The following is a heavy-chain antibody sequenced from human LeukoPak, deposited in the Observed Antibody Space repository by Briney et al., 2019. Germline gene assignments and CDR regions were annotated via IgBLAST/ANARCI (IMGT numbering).Heavy chain of an antibody. Sequence: GGSLRLSCAASGFTFSSYAMTWVRQAPGEGLEWVSAISGSGGHTYYADSVKGRFTISRDNSKNTLYLQMNSLRAEDTAVYYCAKGGLSCSRSSCYSANNWFDPWGRGTLVIVSS. CDR1: GFTFSSYA. CDR2: ISGSGGHT. D-gene: IGHD2-2*01. J-gene: IGHJ5*02. V-gene: IGHV3-23*01. CDR3: AKGGLSCSRSSCYSANNWFDP.